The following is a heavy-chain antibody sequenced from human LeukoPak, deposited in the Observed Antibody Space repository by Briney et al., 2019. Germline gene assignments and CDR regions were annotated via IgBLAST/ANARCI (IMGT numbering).Heavy chain of an antibody. V-gene: IGHV4-4*02. CDR2: IYHSGST. CDR3: ARAVPEGYCSSTSCRYFDY. D-gene: IGHD2-2*01. Sequence: PSETLSLTCAVSGGSISSSNWWSWVRQPPGKGLEWIGEIYHSGSTNYNPSLKSRVTISVDTSKNQFSLKLSSVTAADTAVYYCARAVPEGYCSSTSCRYFDYWGQGTLVTVSS. CDR1: GGSISSSNW. J-gene: IGHJ4*02.